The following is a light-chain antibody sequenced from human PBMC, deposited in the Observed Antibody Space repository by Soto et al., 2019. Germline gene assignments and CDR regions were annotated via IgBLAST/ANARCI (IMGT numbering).Light chain of an antibody. CDR1: QSVSSN. V-gene: IGKV3-15*01. J-gene: IGKJ2*01. CDR3: QQYNNWPRT. CDR2: GAS. Sequence: EIVMTQSPATLSVSPGERATLSCRASQSVSSNLAWYQQKPGQPPRLLIYGASTRATGIPARFSGSASGTEFTLTISSLQSEDFAVYYCQQYNNWPRTFGQGTKLEIK.